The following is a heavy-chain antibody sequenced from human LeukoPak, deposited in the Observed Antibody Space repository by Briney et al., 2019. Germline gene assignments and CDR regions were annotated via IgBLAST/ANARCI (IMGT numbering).Heavy chain of an antibody. V-gene: IGHV4-59*01. Sequence: SETLSLTCTVSGGSISSYYWSWIRQPPGKGLEWIGYIYYSGSTNYNPSLKSRVTISVDTSKNQFSLKLSSVTAADTAVYYCARVVAARRYYYYYYYMDVWGKGTTVTASS. CDR1: GGSISSYY. J-gene: IGHJ6*03. CDR3: ARVVAARRYYYYYYYMDV. D-gene: IGHD6-6*01. CDR2: IYYSGST.